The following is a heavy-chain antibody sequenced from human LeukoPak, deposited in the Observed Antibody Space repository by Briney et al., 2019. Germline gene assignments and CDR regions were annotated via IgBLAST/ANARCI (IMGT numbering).Heavy chain of an antibody. D-gene: IGHD6-19*01. CDR3: AKDIVPGWYSSGLAAFDI. J-gene: IGHJ3*02. Sequence: PGGSLRLSCAASGFTVSSNYMSWVRQAPGKGLEWVSAISGSGGSTYYADSVKGRFTISRDNSKNTLYLQMNSLRAEDTAVYYCAKDIVPGWYSSGLAAFDIWGQGTMVTVSS. V-gene: IGHV3-23*01. CDR2: ISGSGGST. CDR1: GFTVSSNY.